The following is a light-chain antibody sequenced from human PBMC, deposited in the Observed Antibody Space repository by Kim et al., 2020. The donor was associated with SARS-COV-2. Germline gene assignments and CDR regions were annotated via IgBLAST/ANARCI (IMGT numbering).Light chain of an antibody. V-gene: IGLV6-57*04. CDR3: QSYNRDNVL. CDR2: ADD. J-gene: IGLJ2*01. Sequence: NFMLTQPHSVSESPGKTVTISCTRSSGSIDDNYVQWYQQRPGGVPTTVIYADDQRPSGVSDRFSGSIDNSSNSPSLTSAGLRTEDEADYYCQSYNRDNVLFGGGTQLTVL. CDR1: SGSIDDNY.